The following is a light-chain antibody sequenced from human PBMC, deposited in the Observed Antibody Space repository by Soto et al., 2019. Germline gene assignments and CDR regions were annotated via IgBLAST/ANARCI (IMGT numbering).Light chain of an antibody. Sequence: QAVVTQEPSLTVSPGGTVTLTCASSTGAVTSGYYPSWFQQKPGHAPRALIYSTSNKNSWTPARFSGSLLGGKAALTLSGVQPEDEAEYYFLLYDGGARVFGGGTKVTVL. CDR3: LLYDGGARV. J-gene: IGLJ2*01. CDR1: TGAVTSGYY. V-gene: IGLV7-43*01. CDR2: STS.